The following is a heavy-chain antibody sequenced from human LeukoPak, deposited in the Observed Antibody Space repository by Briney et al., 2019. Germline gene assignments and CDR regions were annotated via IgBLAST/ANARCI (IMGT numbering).Heavy chain of an antibody. CDR3: AREGIAVAGTRGSGAKDYYYYYMDV. CDR2: INWNGGST. J-gene: IGHJ6*03. D-gene: IGHD6-19*01. Sequence: GGSLRLSCAASGFTFSSYWMSWVRQAPGKGLEWVSGINWNGGSTVYADSVKGRFTISRDNAKNSLYLQMNSLRAEDTALYYCAREGIAVAGTRGSGAKDYYYYYMDVWGKGTTVTVSS. CDR1: GFTFSSYW. V-gene: IGHV3-20*04.